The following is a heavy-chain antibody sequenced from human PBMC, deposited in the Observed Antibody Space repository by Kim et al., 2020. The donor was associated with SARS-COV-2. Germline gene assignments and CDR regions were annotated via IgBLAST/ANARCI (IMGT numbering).Heavy chain of an antibody. CDR2: IYYSGST. J-gene: IGHJ2*01. CDR3: ARVGPVAGATNYWYFDL. V-gene: IGHV4-61*01. D-gene: IGHD1-26*01. Sequence: SETLSLTCTVSGGSVSSGSYYWSWIRQPPGKGLEWIGYIYYSGSTNYNPSLKSRVTISVDTSKNQFSLKLSSVTAADTAVYYCARVGPVAGATNYWYFDLWGRGTLVTVSS. CDR1: GGSVSSGSYY.